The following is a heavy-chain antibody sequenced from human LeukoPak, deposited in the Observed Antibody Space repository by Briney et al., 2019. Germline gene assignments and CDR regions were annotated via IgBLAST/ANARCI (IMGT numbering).Heavy chain of an antibody. V-gene: IGHV1-18*01. J-gene: IGHJ4*02. D-gene: IGHD6-19*01. Sequence: EASVKVSCKTSGYTFTSYAISWVRQTPGQGFEWMGWINPHNGNTNYTLKLQDRVTLTADTSTSTAYMELRSLRSDDTAVYYCARGSISSGWYGYWGQGTLVTVSS. CDR1: GYTFTSYA. CDR2: INPHNGNT. CDR3: ARGSISSGWYGY.